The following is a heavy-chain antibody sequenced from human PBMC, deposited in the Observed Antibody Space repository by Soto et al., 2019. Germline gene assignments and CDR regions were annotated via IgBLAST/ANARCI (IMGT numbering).Heavy chain of an antibody. J-gene: IGHJ6*02. CDR3: ARHLTYCSAGSCYSDFPYYGMDV. D-gene: IGHD2-15*01. CDR1: GGSISSSSYY. V-gene: IGHV4-39*01. Sequence: SETLSLTCTVSGGSISSSSYYLGWIRPPPGKGLEWIGSIFYSGSTYYNPSLKSRVTISVDTSKNQFSLKLSSVTAADTAVYYCARHLTYCSAGSCYSDFPYYGMDVWGQGTTVTVPS. CDR2: IFYSGST.